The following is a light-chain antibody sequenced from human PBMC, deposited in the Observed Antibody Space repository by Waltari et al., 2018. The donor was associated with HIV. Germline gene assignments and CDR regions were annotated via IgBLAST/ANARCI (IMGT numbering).Light chain of an antibody. CDR2: SSF. CDR3: HQYHNWPPFT. J-gene: IGKJ2*01. V-gene: IGKV3D-15*01. CDR1: QSISNN. Sequence: EIVLTQSPGTLSLSPGDRAIVSCRATQSISNNFLAWFQQKPGQPPRLLIYSSFIRATGIPDRFSGSGSGTEFTLTITSLQSEDFAVYYCHQYHNWPPFTFGQGTKLEI.